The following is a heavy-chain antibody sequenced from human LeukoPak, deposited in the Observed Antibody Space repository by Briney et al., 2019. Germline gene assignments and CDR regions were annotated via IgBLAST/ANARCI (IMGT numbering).Heavy chain of an antibody. CDR2: FYYSGST. V-gene: IGHV4-39*01. D-gene: IGHD6-19*01. CDR1: GGLISSSSYY. J-gene: IGHJ4*02. Sequence: SETLSLTCTVSGGLISSSSYYWGWIRQPPEKGLEWIGSFYYSGSTYYHPSLKSRVTISVDTSKNQFSLNLSSVTAADTAVYYCARTAGVAVAGSRQYFDYWGQGTLVTGSS. CDR3: ARTAGVAVAGSRQYFDY.